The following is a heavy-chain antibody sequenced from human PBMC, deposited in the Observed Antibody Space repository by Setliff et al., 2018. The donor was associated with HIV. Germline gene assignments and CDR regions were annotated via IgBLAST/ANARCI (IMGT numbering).Heavy chain of an antibody. J-gene: IGHJ5*02. V-gene: IGHV4-34*01. CDR1: GGSVSGHY. CDR2: ITPSGAT. CDR3: SNWNTTIDEDA. D-gene: IGHD5-18*01. Sequence: PSETLSLTCAVYGGSVSGHYWGWFRQPPGKGLEWIGEITPSGATNYLPSLKSRVTMSLDTSKNQFSLKMTSVTAADTALYYCSNWNTTIDEDAWGQGTPVTVSS.